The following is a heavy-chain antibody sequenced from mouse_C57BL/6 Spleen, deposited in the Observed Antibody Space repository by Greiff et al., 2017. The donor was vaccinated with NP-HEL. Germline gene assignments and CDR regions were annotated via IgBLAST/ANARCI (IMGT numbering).Heavy chain of an antibody. CDR2: IYPGSGNT. Sequence: QVQLQQSGPELVKPGASVKISCKASGYSFTSYYIHWVKQRPGQGLEWIGWIYPGSGNTKYNEKFKGKATLTADTSSSTAYMQLSSLTSEDSAVYYCARSRGSYDSYAMDYWGQGTSVTVSS. D-gene: IGHD6-5*01. J-gene: IGHJ4*01. CDR3: ARSRGSYDSYAMDY. V-gene: IGHV1-66*01. CDR1: GYSFTSYY.